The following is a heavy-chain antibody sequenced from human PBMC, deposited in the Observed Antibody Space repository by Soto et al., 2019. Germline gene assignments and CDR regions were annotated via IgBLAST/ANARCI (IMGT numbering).Heavy chain of an antibody. Sequence: LSLTCTVSGGSISSGDYYWSWIRQPPGKGLEWIGYIYYSGSTYYNPSLKSRVTISVDTSKNQFSLKLSSVTAADTAVYYCARAAKRITIFGVVIITWFDPWGQGTLVTVSS. J-gene: IGHJ5*02. CDR2: IYYSGST. D-gene: IGHD3-3*01. CDR1: GGSISSGDYY. V-gene: IGHV4-30-4*01. CDR3: ARAAKRITIFGVVIITWFDP.